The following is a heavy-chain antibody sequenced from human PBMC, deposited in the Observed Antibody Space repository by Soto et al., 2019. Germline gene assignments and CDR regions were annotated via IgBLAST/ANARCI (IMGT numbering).Heavy chain of an antibody. V-gene: IGHV1-18*01. J-gene: IGHJ4*02. Sequence: QVQLVQSGAEVKKPGASVKVSCKASGYTFTSYGISWVRQAPGQGLEWMGWISDYNGNTKYVQELQGRVTMTTDTSTSTENMELRSLGSDETAVYYCAREFADSSGWYDYWGQGTLVTVSS. CDR3: AREFADSSGWYDY. D-gene: IGHD6-19*01. CDR1: GYTFTSYG. CDR2: ISDYNGNT.